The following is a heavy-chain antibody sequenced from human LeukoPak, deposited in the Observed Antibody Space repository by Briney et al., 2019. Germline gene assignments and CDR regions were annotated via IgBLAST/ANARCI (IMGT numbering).Heavy chain of an antibody. D-gene: IGHD6-19*01. CDR2: TYYRSKWYN. V-gene: IGHV6-1*01. CDR1: GDSVSSNSAA. Sequence: SQTLSLTCAISGDSVSSNSAAWNWIRQSPSRGLEWLGRTYYRSKWYNDYAVSVKSRITINPDTSKNQFSLQLNSVTPEDTAVYYCARDPTIAVAGTYYYYGMDVWGQGTTVTVSS. J-gene: IGHJ6*02. CDR3: ARDPTIAVAGTYYYYGMDV.